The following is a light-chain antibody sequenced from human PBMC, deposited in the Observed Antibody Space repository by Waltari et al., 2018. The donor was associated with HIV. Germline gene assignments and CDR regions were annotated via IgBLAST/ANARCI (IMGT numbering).Light chain of an antibody. CDR3: TSYTSSTTLV. CDR2: EVS. J-gene: IGLJ1*01. V-gene: IGLV2-14*01. CDR1: SSDVGGYDY. Sequence: QSALTQSASVSGSPGQSITISCTGTSSDVGGYDYVSWYQQHPGKAPKLMIYEVSKRPSGVSTLFSGSKSGNTASLIISGLQAEDEADYYCTSYTSSTTLVFGTGTKVTVL.